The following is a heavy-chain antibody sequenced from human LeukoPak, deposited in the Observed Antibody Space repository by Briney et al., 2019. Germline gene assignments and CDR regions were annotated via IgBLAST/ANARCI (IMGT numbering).Heavy chain of an antibody. Sequence: SETLSLTCAVSGGSISSGGYSWSWIRQPPGKGLEWIGYIYHSGSTYYNPSLKSRVTISVDRSKNQFSLKLSSVTAAGTAVYYCARDRGISGYFDLWGRGTLVTVSS. CDR2: IYHSGST. V-gene: IGHV4-30-2*01. D-gene: IGHD3-10*01. J-gene: IGHJ2*01. CDR1: GGSISSGGYS. CDR3: ARDRGISGYFDL.